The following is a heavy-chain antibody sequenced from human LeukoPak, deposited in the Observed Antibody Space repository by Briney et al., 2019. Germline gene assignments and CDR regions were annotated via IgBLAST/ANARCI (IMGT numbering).Heavy chain of an antibody. CDR2: ISSSSSTI. J-gene: IGHJ6*03. V-gene: IGHV3-48*01. CDR3: ARTVYYDILTGYYFYYYYYMDV. Sequence: GGSLRLSCAASGFTFSSYSMNWVRQAPGKGLEWVSYISSSSSTIYYADSVKGRFTISRDNAKNSLYLQMNSLRAEDTAVYYCARTVYYDILTGYYFYYYYYMDVWGKGTTVTVSS. D-gene: IGHD3-9*01. CDR1: GFTFSSYS.